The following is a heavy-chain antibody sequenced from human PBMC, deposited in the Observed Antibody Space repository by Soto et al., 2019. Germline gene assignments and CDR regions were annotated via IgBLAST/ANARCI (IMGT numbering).Heavy chain of an antibody. Sequence: SETLSLTCTVSGGSISSYYWSWIRQPPGKGLEWIGYIYYSGSTNYNPSLKSRVTISVDTSKNQFSLKLGSVTAADTAVYYCARSLFRGFSAHYYYYYHKAVRTKGTTDPVSS. CDR1: GGSISSYY. CDR2: IYYSGST. CDR3: ARSLFRGFSAHYYYYYHKAV. V-gene: IGHV4-59*01. J-gene: IGHJ6*03. D-gene: IGHD3-10*01.